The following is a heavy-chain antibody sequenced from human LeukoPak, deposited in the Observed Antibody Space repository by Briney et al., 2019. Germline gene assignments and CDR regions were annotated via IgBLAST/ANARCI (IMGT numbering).Heavy chain of an antibody. Sequence: PGGSLRLSCAASGFTVSSNYMSWVRQAPGKGLEWVSVIYSGGSTYYADSVKGRFTISRDNAKNSLYLQMNSLRAEDTALYYCAKDIGKYYDSSGYWEFDYWGQGTLVTVSS. CDR2: IYSGGST. V-gene: IGHV3-53*05. CDR1: GFTVSSNY. CDR3: AKDIGKYYDSSGYWEFDY. J-gene: IGHJ4*02. D-gene: IGHD3-22*01.